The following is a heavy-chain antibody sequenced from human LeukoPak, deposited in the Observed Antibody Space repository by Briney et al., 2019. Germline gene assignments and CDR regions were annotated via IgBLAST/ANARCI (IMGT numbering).Heavy chain of an antibody. J-gene: IGHJ5*02. Sequence: KPSETLSLTCTVSGGSISTYYWSWIRQPPGKGLEWIGYIYYTGSTSYNPSLKSRVTISVDTSKNQFSLKLTSVTAADTAVYYCARKQGGQLVNTRRWFDPWGQGTLVTVSS. V-gene: IGHV4-59*12. CDR3: ARKQGGQLVNTRRWFDP. CDR2: IYYTGST. CDR1: GGSISTYY. D-gene: IGHD6-13*01.